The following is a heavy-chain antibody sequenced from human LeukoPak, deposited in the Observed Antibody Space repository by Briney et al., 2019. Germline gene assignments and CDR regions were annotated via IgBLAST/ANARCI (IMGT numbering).Heavy chain of an antibody. J-gene: IGHJ3*02. D-gene: IGHD6-13*01. V-gene: IGHV3-7*01. CDR2: IKQDGSEK. CDR1: GFTFSSYW. Sequence: GGSLRLSCAASGFTFSSYWMSWVRQAPGKGLEWVANIKQDGSEKYYVDSVKGRLTISRDNAKNSLYLQMNSLRAEDTAVYYCARDRIAAAGIRPYAFDIWGQGTMVTVSS. CDR3: ARDRIAAAGIRPYAFDI.